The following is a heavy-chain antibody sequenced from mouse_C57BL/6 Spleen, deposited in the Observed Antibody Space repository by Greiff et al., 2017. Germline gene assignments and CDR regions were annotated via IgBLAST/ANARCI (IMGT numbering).Heavy chain of an antibody. CDR1: GFTFSSYT. V-gene: IGHV5-9*01. CDR3: ARTLLLLFDY. J-gene: IGHJ2*01. Sequence: EVMLVESGGGLVKPGGSLKLSCAASGFTFSSYTMSWVRQTPEKRLEWVATISGGGGNTYYPDSVKGRFTISRDNAKNTLYLQMSSLRSEDTALYYCARTLLLLFDYWGQGTTLTVSS. D-gene: IGHD1-1*01. CDR2: ISGGGGNT.